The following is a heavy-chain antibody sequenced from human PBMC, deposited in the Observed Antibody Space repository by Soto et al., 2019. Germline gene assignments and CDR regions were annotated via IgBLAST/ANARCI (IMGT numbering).Heavy chain of an antibody. J-gene: IGHJ6*02. CDR3: ARGGGYCSGGSCYSRAAPYYYGLDV. CDR2: IYYSGST. V-gene: IGHV4-31*03. Sequence: TLSLTCTVSGGSISSGGYYWSWIRQHPGKGLEWIGYIYYSGSTHYNPSLKSRVTISVDTSKNQFSLKLSSVTAADTAVYYCARGGGYCSGGSCYSRAAPYYYGLDVWGQGTTVTV. CDR1: GGSISSGGYY. D-gene: IGHD2-15*01.